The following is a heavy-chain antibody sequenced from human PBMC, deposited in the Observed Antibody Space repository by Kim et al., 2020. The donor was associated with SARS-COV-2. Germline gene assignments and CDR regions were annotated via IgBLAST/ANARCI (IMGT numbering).Heavy chain of an antibody. CDR2: IIPIFGTA. D-gene: IGHD3-22*01. J-gene: IGHJ4*02. CDR3: ARVTGRGDSSGYYPEAFDY. V-gene: IGHV1-69*13. Sequence: SVKVSCKASGGTFSSYAISWVRQAPGQGLEWMGGIIPIFGTANYAQKFQGRVTITADESTSTAYMELSSLRSEDTAVYYCARVTGRGDSSGYYPEAFDYWGQGTLVTVSS. CDR1: GGTFSSYA.